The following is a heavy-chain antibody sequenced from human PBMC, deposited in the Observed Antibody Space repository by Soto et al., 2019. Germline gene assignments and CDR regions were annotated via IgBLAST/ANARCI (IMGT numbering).Heavy chain of an antibody. Sequence: AETLSLTCSISGGTIGDYSWNWIRQPPGKGLEWIGYLFYRGETKYNPSHSLWSRLTISTGTYRNQVSLTLTSVTDAETAVYYCARGSNSTFEGHIVWCQGTLVT. CDR2: LFYRGET. CDR1: GGTIGDYS. CDR3: ARGSNSTFEGHIV. J-gene: IGHJ4*02. V-gene: IGHV4-59*13. D-gene: IGHD2-2*01.